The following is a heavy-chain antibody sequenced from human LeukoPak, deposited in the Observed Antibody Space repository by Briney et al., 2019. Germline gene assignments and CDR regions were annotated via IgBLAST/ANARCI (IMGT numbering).Heavy chain of an antibody. Sequence: GALRLSCAASGFTFSRYGMHWVRQSPGKGLQWVAAIWYDGTNTYYEDSVKGRFTISRDKSKNMVYLEMNSLRADDTAVYYCARGMKEGYSYDMDLKWYFDYWGQGNLSPSPQ. CDR1: GFTFSRYG. CDR2: IWYDGTNT. V-gene: IGHV3-33*01. J-gene: IGHJ4*02. CDR3: ARGMKEGYSYDMDLKWYFDY. D-gene: IGHD5-18*01.